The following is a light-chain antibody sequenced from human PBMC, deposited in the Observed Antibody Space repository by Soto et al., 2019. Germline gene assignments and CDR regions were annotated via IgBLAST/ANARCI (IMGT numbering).Light chain of an antibody. J-gene: IGLJ2*01. Sequence: QSVLTQPASVSGSPGQSITFSCTGTSSDVGGYKYVSWYQQYPGKAPKLMIYEVSNRPSGVSHRFSGSTSGNTATLTISGLQAEDEADYYCSSYTSSSTVLFGGGTKLTVL. CDR2: EVS. CDR3: SSYTSSSTVL. V-gene: IGLV2-14*01. CDR1: SSDVGGYKY.